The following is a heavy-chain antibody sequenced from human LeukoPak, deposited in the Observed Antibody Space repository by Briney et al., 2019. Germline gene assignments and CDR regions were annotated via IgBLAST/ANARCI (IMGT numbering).Heavy chain of an antibody. CDR1: GFTFSSYA. J-gene: IGHJ6*02. V-gene: IGHV3-23*01. CDR3: AKDSSSSNYYYGMDV. CDR2: ISGSAGNT. Sequence: GGSLRLSCAASGFTFSSYAMNWVRQAPGKGLEWVSTISGSAGNTYYGDSVKGRFTISRDNSKNMLFLQMNSLRAADTAVYYCAKDSSSSNYYYGMDVWGQGATVTVSS. D-gene: IGHD6-6*01.